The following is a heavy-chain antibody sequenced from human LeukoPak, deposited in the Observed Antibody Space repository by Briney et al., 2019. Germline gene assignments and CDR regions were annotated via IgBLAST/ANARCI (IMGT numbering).Heavy chain of an antibody. CDR2: IIPIFGTA. D-gene: IGHD3-9*01. V-gene: IGHV1-69*13. CDR3: ASSWGYYDILTGPYYYGMDV. CDR1: GGTFSSYA. J-gene: IGHJ6*02. Sequence: SVKVSCKASGGTFSSYAISWVRQAPGQGLEWMEGIIPIFGTANYAQKFQGRVTITADEPTSTAYMELSSLRSEDTAVYYCASSWGYYDILTGPYYYGMDVWGQGTTVTVSS.